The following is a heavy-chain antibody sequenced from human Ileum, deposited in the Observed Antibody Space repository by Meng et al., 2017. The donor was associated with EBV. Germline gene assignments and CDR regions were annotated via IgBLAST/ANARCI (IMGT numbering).Heavy chain of an antibody. D-gene: IGHD3-22*01. CDR1: CGSISMSDW. Sequence: VQLHGSGPGLVKPSETLSFTCAVSCGSISMSDWWRWVRQPPGKGLEWIGETSHSGSTNYSPSLKSRVTISLDKSKNQLSLKLNSVTAADTAVYYCASSDYYRSDYWGQGTLVTVSS. J-gene: IGHJ4*02. CDR3: ASSDYYRSDY. CDR2: TSHSGST. V-gene: IGHV4-4*02.